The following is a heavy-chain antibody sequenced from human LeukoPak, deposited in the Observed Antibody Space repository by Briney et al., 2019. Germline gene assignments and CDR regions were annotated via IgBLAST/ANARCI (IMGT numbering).Heavy chain of an antibody. CDR3: AKQSYARSLGE. Sequence: GGSLRLSCATSGYPFSDFSMSWVRQAPGKGLEWISTTNSGGTSTYYAESVKGRFTISRDNSKNTLYLQMSSLRVEDTAVYYCAKQSYARSLGEGGPGTLVSVSS. CDR2: TNSGGTST. J-gene: IGHJ4*02. V-gene: IGHV3-23*01. CDR1: GYPFSDFS. D-gene: IGHD2-8*01.